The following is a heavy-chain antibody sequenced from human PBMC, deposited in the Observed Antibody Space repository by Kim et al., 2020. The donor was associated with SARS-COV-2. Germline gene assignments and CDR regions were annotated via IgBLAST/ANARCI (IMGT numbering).Heavy chain of an antibody. CDR2: I. Sequence: IYYADSVKGRFTISRDNAKTSLYLQMNSLRAEDTAVYYCARDSNYYGMDVWGQGTTVTVSS. V-gene: IGHV3-21*01. J-gene: IGHJ6*02. CDR3: ARDSNYYGMDV.